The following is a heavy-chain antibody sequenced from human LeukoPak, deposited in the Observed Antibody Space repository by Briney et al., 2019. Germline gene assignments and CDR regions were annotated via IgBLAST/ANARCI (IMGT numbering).Heavy chain of an antibody. CDR1: GFTFSDHY. V-gene: IGHV3-72*01. CDR2: TTNKADSYTT. Sequence: GGSLRLSCAASGFTFSDHYMDWVRQAPGRGLEWVGRTTNKADSYTTYYAASVRDRFTISRDASKNSLYLQMNSLKTEDTAIYYCTKGFDSGGAYWGQGTLVTVSS. CDR3: TKGFDSGGAY. J-gene: IGHJ4*02. D-gene: IGHD3-9*01.